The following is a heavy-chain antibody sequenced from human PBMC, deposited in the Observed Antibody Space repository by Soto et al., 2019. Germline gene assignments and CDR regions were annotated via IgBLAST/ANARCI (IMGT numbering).Heavy chain of an antibody. CDR2: IYHRRRT. CDR3: ARASGAYYGYYFDF. V-gene: IGHV4-30-2*01. J-gene: IGHJ4*02. Sequence: VAGGTIRSGGDCWSSKKKQPGKALEFIGYIYHRRRTYSTPSLRSRVTISVDRSKSHFSLKLSSVTAADTAVYYCARASGAYYGYYFDFCGQPTLVSVSS. CDR1: GGTIRSGGDC. D-gene: IGHD3-22*01.